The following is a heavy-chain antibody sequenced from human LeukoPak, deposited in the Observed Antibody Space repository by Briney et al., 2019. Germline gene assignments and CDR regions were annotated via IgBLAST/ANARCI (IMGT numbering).Heavy chain of an antibody. CDR3: ARQRWVLRYFDWLTTDMDV. CDR2: IYYSGST. V-gene: IGHV4-39*01. J-gene: IGHJ6*03. Sequence: SETLSLTCTVSGGSISSSSYYWGWIRQPPGKGLEWIGSIYYSGSTYYNPSLKSRVTISVDTSKNQFSLKLSSVAAADTAVYYCARQRWVLRYFDWLTTDMDVWGKGTTVTISS. CDR1: GGSISSSSYY. D-gene: IGHD3-9*01.